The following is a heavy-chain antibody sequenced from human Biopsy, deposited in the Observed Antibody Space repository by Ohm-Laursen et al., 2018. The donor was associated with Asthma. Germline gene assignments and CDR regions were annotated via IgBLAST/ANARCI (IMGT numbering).Heavy chain of an antibody. V-gene: IGHV4-39*01. D-gene: IGHD1-26*01. Sequence: SDTLSLTCPVSADPISSNNFYWGWIRQPPGKGLEWIATISYTGSTYYNPSLKSRVTISVDTSKNQFSLKLSSVTAADTAVYYCARHSGNYYAQLNYWSQGTLVTVSS. CDR1: ADPISSNNFY. CDR2: ISYTGST. J-gene: IGHJ4*02. CDR3: ARHSGNYYAQLNY.